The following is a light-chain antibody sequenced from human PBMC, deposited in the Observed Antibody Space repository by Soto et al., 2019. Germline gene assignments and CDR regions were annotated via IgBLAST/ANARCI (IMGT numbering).Light chain of an antibody. CDR3: QHYNNWPPWT. CDR1: QSVGRN. CDR2: RAS. Sequence: EVVMTQSPDTLSLSPGERATLSCRASQSVGRNLAWYQQKPGQPPRLLIYRASTRATSIPARFSGGGSGTAFTLTISSLQSEDLAVYYCQHYNNWPPWTFGQGTKVEI. V-gene: IGKV3-15*01. J-gene: IGKJ1*01.